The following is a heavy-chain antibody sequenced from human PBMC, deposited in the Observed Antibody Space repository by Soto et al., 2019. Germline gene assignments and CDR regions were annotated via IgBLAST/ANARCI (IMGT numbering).Heavy chain of an antibody. D-gene: IGHD3-16*01. Sequence: QVQLQESGPGLVKPSETLSLTCTVSGGSISSYYWCWTRQPAGKGLDWIGRFYPTGKTNYNPSLQSRLTMSADTSRDQFALNLTSVTAADTAVYYCARCGLDYGMDVWGQGTTVTVSS. CDR1: GGSISSYY. CDR3: ARCGLDYGMDV. CDR2: FYPTGKT. V-gene: IGHV4-4*07. J-gene: IGHJ6*02.